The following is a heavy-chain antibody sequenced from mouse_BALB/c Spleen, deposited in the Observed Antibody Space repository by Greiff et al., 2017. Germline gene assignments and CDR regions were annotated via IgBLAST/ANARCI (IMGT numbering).Heavy chain of an antibody. CDR1: GYTFTSYW. CDR3: ARWRDYYGSSDYFDY. CDR2: IYPGDGDT. J-gene: IGHJ2*01. Sequence: VQLVESGAELARPGASVKLSCKASGYTFTSYWMQWVKQRPGQGLEWIGAIYPGDGDTRYTQKFKGKATLTADKSSSTAYMQLSSLASEDSAVYYCARWRDYYGSSDYFDYWGQGTTLTVSS. V-gene: IGHV1-87*01. D-gene: IGHD1-1*01.